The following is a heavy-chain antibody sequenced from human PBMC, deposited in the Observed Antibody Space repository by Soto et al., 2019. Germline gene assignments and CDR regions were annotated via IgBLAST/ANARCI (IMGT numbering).Heavy chain of an antibody. Sequence: SETLSLTCTVSGDSISDYYWSWIRQPPEKGLEWIGFAYYTGSPSYNPFLKSRVTISIDASKKQFSLNLNSVTAADTAVYYCARRKDSRGGWVYFDYWGQGILVTVSS. J-gene: IGHJ4*02. D-gene: IGHD6-19*01. CDR2: AYYTGSP. CDR1: GDSISDYY. CDR3: ARRKDSRGGWVYFDY. V-gene: IGHV4-59*08.